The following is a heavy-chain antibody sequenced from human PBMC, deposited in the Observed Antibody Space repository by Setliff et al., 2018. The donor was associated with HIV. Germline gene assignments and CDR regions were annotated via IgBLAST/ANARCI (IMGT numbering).Heavy chain of an antibody. Sequence: SETLSLTCTVSGGSISSDGHYWSWIRQHPGKGLERIGYISYSGSTYYNPSLKSRVTISVDTSKNQFSLKLSSVTAADTAVYYCARDQTNDAFDIWGQGTMVTVSS. V-gene: IGHV4-31*03. CDR3: ARDQTNDAFDI. CDR2: ISYSGST. J-gene: IGHJ3*02. CDR1: GGSISSDGHY.